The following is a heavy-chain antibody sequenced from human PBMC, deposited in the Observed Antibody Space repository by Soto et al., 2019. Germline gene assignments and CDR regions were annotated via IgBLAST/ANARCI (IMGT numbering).Heavy chain of an antibody. CDR3: ARDGLVWLGEGWFDP. CDR1: GFNFRSYG. CDR2: IWYDGSDK. Sequence: QVQLVETGGGMDQPGRSLGLSCAASGFNFRSYGMHWVRQAPGKGLEWVAVIWYDGSDKYYADSVKGRFTISRDNSKNTLYLQMNSLRAEDTAVYYCARDGLVWLGEGWFDPWGQGTLVTVSS. D-gene: IGHD4-17*01. V-gene: IGHV3-33*01. J-gene: IGHJ5*02.